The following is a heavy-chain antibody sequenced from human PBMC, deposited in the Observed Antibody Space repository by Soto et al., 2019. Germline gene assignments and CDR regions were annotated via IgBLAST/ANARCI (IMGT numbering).Heavy chain of an antibody. D-gene: IGHD5-18*01. CDR1: GFTFSGSA. CDR3: TRRGLDTDYGMDV. V-gene: IGHV3-73*01. Sequence: GSLRLSCAASGFTFSGSAMHWVRQASGKGLEWVGRIRSKANSYATAYAASVKGRFTISRDDSKNTAYLQMNSLKTEDTAVYYCTRRGLDTDYGMDVWGQGTTVTVSS. J-gene: IGHJ6*02. CDR2: IRSKANSYAT.